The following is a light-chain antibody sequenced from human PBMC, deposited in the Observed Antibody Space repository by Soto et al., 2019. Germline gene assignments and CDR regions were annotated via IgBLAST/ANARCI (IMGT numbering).Light chain of an antibody. J-gene: IGKJ5*01. Sequence: EILLTQSPATVSLSPGERATLFCRASQSVSSKLAWYQQKPGQAPRLLIYDASNRATGIPARFSGSGSGTDFTLTIGSLEPEDFALYYCQQRSNWPRITFGQGTRLEIK. CDR3: QQRSNWPRIT. CDR2: DAS. V-gene: IGKV3-11*01. CDR1: QSVSSK.